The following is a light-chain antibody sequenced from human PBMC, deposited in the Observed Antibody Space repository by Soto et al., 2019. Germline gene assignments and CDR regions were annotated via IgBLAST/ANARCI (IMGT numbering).Light chain of an antibody. J-gene: IGKJ1*01. CDR3: QQSYGTPWT. CDR1: RSISSY. V-gene: IGKV1-39*01. CDR2: AAS. Sequence: DIQMTQSPSSLSASVGDRVTITCRASRSISSYLNWFQQRPGKAPNLLIYAASSLESGVPSRFSGSGSGTDFTLNISKLQPEDFATYYCQQSYGTPWTFGQGTKVEIK.